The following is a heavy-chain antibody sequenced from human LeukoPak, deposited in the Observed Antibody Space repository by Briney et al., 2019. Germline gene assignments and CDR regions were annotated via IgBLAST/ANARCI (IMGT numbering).Heavy chain of an antibody. J-gene: IGHJ4*02. CDR2: ISDNNNTT. CDR3: ARVQKDYYDSSGYLSY. D-gene: IGHD3-22*01. CDR1: GFTFSSYA. V-gene: IGHV3-48*04. Sequence: GGSLRLSCIASGFTFSSYAMNWVRQAPGRGLEWVSVISDNNNTTYYADSVKGRFTISRDNAKNSLYLQMNSLRAEDTAVYYCARVQKDYYDSSGYLSYWGQGTLVTVSS.